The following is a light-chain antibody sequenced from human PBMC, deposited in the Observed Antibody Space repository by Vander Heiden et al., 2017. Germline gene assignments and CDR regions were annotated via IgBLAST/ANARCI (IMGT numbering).Light chain of an antibody. CDR3: QQYGSSLIT. CDR2: GAS. J-gene: IGKJ5*01. CDR1: QSVSSSY. V-gene: IGKV3-20*01. Sequence: EIVLTQSTGTLSLSPGERATLSCRASQSVSSSYLAWYQQKPGQAPRLLIYGASRRATGIPDRFSGSGSGTDFTLTISRLEPEDFAVYYCQQYGSSLITFGQGTRLEIK.